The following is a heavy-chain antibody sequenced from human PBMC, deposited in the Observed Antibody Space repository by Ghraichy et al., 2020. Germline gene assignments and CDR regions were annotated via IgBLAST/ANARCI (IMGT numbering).Heavy chain of an antibody. Sequence: GGSLRLSCSASGFTFSNYAMSWVRQAPGKGLEWISTSGVNIYYADSVRGRFTISRDNSKNTLSLQMNSLRAEDTAIYYCTRRGRGSANERLYYFDFWGQGTLVTVSS. J-gene: IGHJ4*02. D-gene: IGHD3-16*01. CDR2: SGVNI. V-gene: IGHV3-23*01. CDR3: TRRGRGSANERLYYFDF. CDR1: GFTFSNYA.